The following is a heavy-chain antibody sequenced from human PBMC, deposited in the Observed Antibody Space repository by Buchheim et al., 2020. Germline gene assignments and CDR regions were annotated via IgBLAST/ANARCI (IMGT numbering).Heavy chain of an antibody. V-gene: IGHV3-21*05. CDR2: ISSSGSYI. J-gene: IGHJ4*02. Sequence: EVQVVESGGGLVKPGGSLRLSCAASGFTFNSYSMNWVRQAPGKGLEWVSFISSSGSYIYYADSVKGRFTISRDNAKNSLYLQMNSLRAEDTALYYCARDRHGYSYGTSLDYWGQGTL. CDR1: GFTFNSYS. D-gene: IGHD5-18*01. CDR3: ARDRHGYSYGTSLDY.